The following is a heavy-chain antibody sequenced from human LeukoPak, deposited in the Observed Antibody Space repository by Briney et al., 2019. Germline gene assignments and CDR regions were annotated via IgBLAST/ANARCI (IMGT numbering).Heavy chain of an antibody. V-gene: IGHV4-59*08. CDR1: GGSISSYY. CDR3: ARHEITILNWYFDL. J-gene: IGHJ2*01. CDR2: IYYSGST. Sequence: PSETLSLTCTVSGGSISSYYWSWIRQPPGKGLEWIGYIYYSGSTNYNPSLKSRVTISVDTSKNQFSLKLSSVTAADTAVYYCARHEITILNWYFDLRGRGTLVTVSS. D-gene: IGHD3-10*01.